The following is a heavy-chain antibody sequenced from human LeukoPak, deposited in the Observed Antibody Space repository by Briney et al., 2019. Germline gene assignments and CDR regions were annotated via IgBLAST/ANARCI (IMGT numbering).Heavy chain of an antibody. CDR1: GYTFSGYS. D-gene: IGHD1-20*01. Sequence: ASVKVSCKASGYTFSGYSMHWVRQAPGQGLEWLGRINPNSGVTYYAQKFQGRVTMTSDTSITTAYMELSSLTSDDTATYYCARDASNWSAFDSWGQGTLVIVSS. J-gene: IGHJ5*01. V-gene: IGHV1-2*06. CDR3: ARDASNWSAFDS. CDR2: INPNSGVT.